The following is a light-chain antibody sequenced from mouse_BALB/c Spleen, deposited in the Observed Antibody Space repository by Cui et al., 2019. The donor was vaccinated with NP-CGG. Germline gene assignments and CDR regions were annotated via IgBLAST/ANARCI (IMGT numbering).Light chain of an antibody. V-gene: IGLV1*01. CDR2: GTN. J-gene: IGLJ1*01. CDR3: ALWYSNHWV. CDR1: TGAVTTSNY. Sequence: QAVVTQVSALTTSPGGTVTLTCRSNTGAVTTSNYANWVQEKPDHFFTGLIGGTNNRAPGVPARFSGSLIGDKAALTITGAQTEDEAIYFCALWYSNHWVFGGGTKLTVL.